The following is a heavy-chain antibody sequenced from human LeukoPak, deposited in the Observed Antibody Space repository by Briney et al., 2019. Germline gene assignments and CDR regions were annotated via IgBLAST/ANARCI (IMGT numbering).Heavy chain of an antibody. J-gene: IGHJ4*02. CDR2: ISSTSRYK. V-gene: IGHV3-21*06. D-gene: IGHD6-13*01. CDR1: GFTFSSNS. CDR3: ARDFSKYYLYY. Sequence: GGSLRLSCAASGFTFSSNSMSWVRQSPGKGLEWVSSISSTSRYKYYADSVKGRFTLSRDNAKNSLYLQMNSLRAEDAAVYYCARDFSKYYLYYWGQGTLVTVSS.